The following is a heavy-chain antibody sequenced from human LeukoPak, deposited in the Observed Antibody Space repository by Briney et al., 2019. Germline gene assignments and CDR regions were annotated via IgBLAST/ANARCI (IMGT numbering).Heavy chain of an antibody. D-gene: IGHD6-19*01. Sequence: PGGSLRLSCATSGFTLSSYSMNWLRQAPGKGLEWISYISSGSTTILYADSVKGRFTISREHAKNSLYLQMNSMRDEDTAVYYCARDVEQWLVRVYYFDYWGHGTLVTVSS. CDR2: ISSGSTTI. V-gene: IGHV3-48*02. J-gene: IGHJ4*01. CDR1: GFTLSSYS. CDR3: ARDVEQWLVRVYYFDY.